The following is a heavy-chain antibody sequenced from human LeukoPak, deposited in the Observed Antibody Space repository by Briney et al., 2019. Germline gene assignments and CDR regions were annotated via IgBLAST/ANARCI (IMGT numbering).Heavy chain of an antibody. CDR1: GITFSSYA. CDR2: IRTDGGNE. V-gene: IGHV3-30*02. D-gene: IGHD3-10*01. J-gene: IGHJ5*02. CDR3: ATDDYYGSGT. Sequence: PGGSLRLSCAASGITFSSYAMSWVRQAPGKGLEWVAFIRTDGGNEFYSDSVRGRFTVSRDNSKNTLYLQMNSLRAEDTAVYYCATDDYYGSGTWGQGTLVTVSS.